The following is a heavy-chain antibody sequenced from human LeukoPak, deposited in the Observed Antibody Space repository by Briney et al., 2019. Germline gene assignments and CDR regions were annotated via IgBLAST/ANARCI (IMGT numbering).Heavy chain of an antibody. J-gene: IGHJ5*02. Sequence: GGSLRLSCAASGFTFSSFWMHWVRQAPGKGLVWVSRMSSDGSTTNYADSAKGRFTISRDNAKNTLYLQMNSLRGDDTAVYYCARAGQYSSNNWFDPWGQGTLVTVSS. CDR3: ARAGQYSSNNWFDP. V-gene: IGHV3-74*01. CDR1: GFTFSSFW. CDR2: MSSDGSTT. D-gene: IGHD6-13*01.